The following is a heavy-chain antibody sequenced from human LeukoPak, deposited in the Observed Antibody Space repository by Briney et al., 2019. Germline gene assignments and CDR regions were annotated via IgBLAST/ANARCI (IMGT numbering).Heavy chain of an antibody. Sequence: GRSLRLSCAASGFTFDDYAMHWVRQAPGKGLEWVSGISWNSGSIGYADSVKGRFTISRDNAKNSLYLQMNSLRAEDTALYYCAKDIAEQWLVSSGMDVWGQGTTVTVSS. CDR2: ISWNSGSI. D-gene: IGHD6-19*01. CDR3: AKDIAEQWLVSSGMDV. V-gene: IGHV3-9*01. J-gene: IGHJ6*02. CDR1: GFTFDDYA.